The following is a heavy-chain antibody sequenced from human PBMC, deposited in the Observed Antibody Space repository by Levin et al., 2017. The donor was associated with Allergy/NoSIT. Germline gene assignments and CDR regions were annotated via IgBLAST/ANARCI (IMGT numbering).Heavy chain of an antibody. CDR2: INSDGSST. Sequence: PGGSLRLSCAASGFTFSLYWMHWVRQAPGKGLVWVSRINSDGSSTTYADSVKGRFTISRDNAKNTLYLQMNSLRAEDTAVYYCAREDYDILTGCVDYWGQGTLVTVSS. CDR1: GFTFSLYW. D-gene: IGHD3-9*01. V-gene: IGHV3-74*03. CDR3: AREDYDILTGCVDY. J-gene: IGHJ4*02.